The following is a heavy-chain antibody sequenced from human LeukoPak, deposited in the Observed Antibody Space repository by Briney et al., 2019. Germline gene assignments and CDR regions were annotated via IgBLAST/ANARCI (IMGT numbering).Heavy chain of an antibody. CDR3: AKARHYGSGSYYINYYYYYMDV. CDR1: GFTFSSYA. D-gene: IGHD3-10*01. Sequence: PGGSLRISCAASGFTFSSYAMSWVGPDTGQGLDWVSAISGSGDSSYYADSVKGRFTISRDNSKNTLYLQMNSLRAEDTAIYYCAKARHYGSGSYYINYYYYYMDVWGKGTTVTVSS. CDR2: ISGSGDSS. V-gene: IGHV3-23*01. J-gene: IGHJ6*03.